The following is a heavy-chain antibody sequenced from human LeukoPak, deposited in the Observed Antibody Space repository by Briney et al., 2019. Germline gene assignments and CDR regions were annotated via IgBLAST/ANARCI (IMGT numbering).Heavy chain of an antibody. J-gene: IGHJ4*02. V-gene: IGHV3-53*04. CDR3: ARGVIAAAGPFDY. CDR1: GFTFSNAW. Sequence: GGSLRLSCAASGFTFSNAWMSWVRQAPGKGLEWVSVIYSGGSTYYADSVKGRFTISRHNSKNTLYLQMNSLRAEGTAVYYCARGVIAAAGPFDYWGQGTLVTVSS. D-gene: IGHD6-13*01. CDR2: IYSGGST.